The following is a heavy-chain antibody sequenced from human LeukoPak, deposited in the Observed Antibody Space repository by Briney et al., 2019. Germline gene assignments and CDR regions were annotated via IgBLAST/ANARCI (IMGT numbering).Heavy chain of an antibody. CDR1: GGTFSSHA. CDR3: ASFRDGYNLYYFDY. D-gene: IGHD5-24*01. V-gene: IGHV1-69*06. Sequence: ASVKVSCKASGGTFSSHAISWVRQAPGQGLEWMGGIIPIFGTANYAQKFQGRVTITADKSTSTAYMELSSLRSEDTAVYYCASFRDGYNLYYFDYWGQGTLVTVSS. J-gene: IGHJ4*02. CDR2: IIPIFGTA.